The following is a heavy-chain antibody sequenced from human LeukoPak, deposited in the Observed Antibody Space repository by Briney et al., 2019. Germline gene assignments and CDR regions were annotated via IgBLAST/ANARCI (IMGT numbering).Heavy chain of an antibody. V-gene: IGHV3-7*01. D-gene: IGHD7-27*01. CDR3: AKGDVSVTREFDY. CDR1: GFTFSSYW. Sequence: PGGSLRLSCAASGFTFSSYWMSWVRQAPGKGLEWVANIKQDGSEKYYVDSVKGRFTISRDNAKNSLYLQMNSLRAEDTAVYCCAKGDVSVTREFDYWGQGTLVTVSS. J-gene: IGHJ4*02. CDR2: IKQDGSEK.